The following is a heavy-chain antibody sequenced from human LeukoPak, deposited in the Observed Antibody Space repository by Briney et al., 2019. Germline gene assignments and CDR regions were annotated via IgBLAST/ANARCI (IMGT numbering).Heavy chain of an antibody. CDR1: GFTFSSYA. Sequence: PGRSLRLSCAASGFTFSSYAMHWVRQAPGKGPEWVAFMRFDGSIEYYADSVRGRFTISRDNSKNTLYLQMDSLRPEDTAVYYCAKQYGGYFEYWGQGTLVSVSS. J-gene: IGHJ4*02. V-gene: IGHV3-30*04. CDR2: MRFDGSIE. CDR3: AKQYGGYFEY. D-gene: IGHD6-13*01.